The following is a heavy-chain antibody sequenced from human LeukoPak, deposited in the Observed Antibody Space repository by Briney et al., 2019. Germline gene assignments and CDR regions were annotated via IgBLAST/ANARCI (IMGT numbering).Heavy chain of an antibody. CDR2: ISAYNGNT. CDR3: ARDNSMHERGWWFDP. V-gene: IGHV1-18*01. CDR1: GYTFTSYG. J-gene: IGHJ5*02. Sequence: ASVKVSCKASGYTFTSYGISWVRQAPGQGLEWMGWISAYNGNTNYAQKLQGRVTMTTDTSTSTAYMELSSLKSDDAAVYYCARDNSMHERGWWFDPWGQGTLVTVSS. D-gene: IGHD1-1*01.